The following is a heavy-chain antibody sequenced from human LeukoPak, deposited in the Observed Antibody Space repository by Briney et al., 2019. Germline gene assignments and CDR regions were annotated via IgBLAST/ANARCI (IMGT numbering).Heavy chain of an antibody. D-gene: IGHD6-19*01. CDR3: AKEGYSSGRSSDS. Sequence: GGSLRLSCAASGFTFSSYSMNWVRQAPGKGLEWVSSISSSSSYIYYADSVKGRFTISRDNAKNTLYLQMNSLRAEDTAVYYCAKEGYSSGRSSDSWGQGTLVTVSS. V-gene: IGHV3-21*01. CDR2: ISSSSSYI. J-gene: IGHJ4*02. CDR1: GFTFSSYS.